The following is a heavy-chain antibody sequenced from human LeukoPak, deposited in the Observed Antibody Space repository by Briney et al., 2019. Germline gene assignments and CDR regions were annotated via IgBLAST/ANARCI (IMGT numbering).Heavy chain of an antibody. CDR1: GGSISSGGYY. J-gene: IGHJ4*02. D-gene: IGHD6-13*01. CDR2: IYNNERA. CDR3: ARAEGLSSWSSYFFDY. Sequence: TSQTLSLTCTVSGGSISSGGYYWSWIRQHPGKGPEWIGYIYNNERAYYNPSLKSRVSMSVDTSKNQFSLKLSSVTAADTAVYYCARAEGLSSWSSYFFDYWGQGALVTVSS. V-gene: IGHV4-31*03.